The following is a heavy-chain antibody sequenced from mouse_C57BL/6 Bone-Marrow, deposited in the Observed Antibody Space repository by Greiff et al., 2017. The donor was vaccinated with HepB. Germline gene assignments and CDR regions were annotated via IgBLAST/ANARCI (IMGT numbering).Heavy chain of an antibody. J-gene: IGHJ1*03. V-gene: IGHV14-4*01. CDR1: GFNIKDDY. CDR2: FDPENGDT. D-gene: IGHD2-4*01. CDR3: TTIYYDYDGGLLDFDV. Sequence: VQLQQSGAELVRPGASVKLSCTASGFNIKDDYMHWVKQRPEQGLEWIGWFDPENGDTEYASKFQGKATITADTSSNTAYLQLSSLTSEDTAVYYCTTIYYDYDGGLLDFDVWGTGTTVTVSS.